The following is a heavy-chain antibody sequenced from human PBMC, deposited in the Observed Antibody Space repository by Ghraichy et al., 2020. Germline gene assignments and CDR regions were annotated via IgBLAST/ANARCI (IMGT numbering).Heavy chain of an antibody. CDR3: ARGPEAYCSSTSCPQNWFDP. V-gene: IGHV4-34*01. CDR1: GGSFSGYY. CDR2: INHSGST. J-gene: IGHJ5*02. D-gene: IGHD2-2*01. Sequence: SQTLSLTCAVYGGSFSGYYWSWIRQPPGKGLECIGEINHSGSTNYNSSLKSRVTISVDTSKNQFSLKLSSVTAADTAVYYCARGPEAYCSSTSCPQNWFDPWGQGTLVTVSS.